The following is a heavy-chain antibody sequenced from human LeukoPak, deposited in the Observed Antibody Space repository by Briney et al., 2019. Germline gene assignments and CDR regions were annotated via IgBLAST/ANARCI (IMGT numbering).Heavy chain of an antibody. Sequence: SETLPLTCTVSGGSISSSSYYWGWIRQSPGKGLEWIGSIFHSGSTYYDPSLKSRVTISVDTSKNQFSLKLSSVTAADTAVYYCARYGSYSSSWYFDYWGQGTLVTVSS. V-gene: IGHV4-39*01. CDR2: IFHSGST. D-gene: IGHD6-13*01. CDR1: GGSISSSSYY. J-gene: IGHJ4*02. CDR3: ARYGSYSSSWYFDY.